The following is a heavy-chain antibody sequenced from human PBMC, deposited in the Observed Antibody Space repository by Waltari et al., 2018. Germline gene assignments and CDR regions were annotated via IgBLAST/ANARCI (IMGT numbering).Heavy chain of an antibody. J-gene: IGHJ3*01. Sequence: QLQLQESAPGPVNPSEARALTCSVSGGSITPNRPYWGWIRQPPGQGLEWIGTISYNGATYSSPSLRGRLTLSRDTTMNQLSLKLGSVTAADTAVYYCATYIGASVGTAAFDVWGQGTMVTVSS. CDR1: GGSITPNRPY. CDR2: ISYNGAT. V-gene: IGHV4-39*01. D-gene: IGHD5-12*01. CDR3: ATYIGASVGTAAFDV.